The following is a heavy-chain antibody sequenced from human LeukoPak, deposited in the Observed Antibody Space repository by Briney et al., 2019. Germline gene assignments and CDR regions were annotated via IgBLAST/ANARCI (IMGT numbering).Heavy chain of an antibody. V-gene: IGHV4-4*07. CDR2: IYTSGST. CDR1: GGSISSYY. J-gene: IGHJ6*02. D-gene: IGHD3-22*01. Sequence: SETLSLTCTVSGGSISSYYWSWIRQPAGKGLEWIGRIYTSGSTNYNPSLKSRVTISVDTSKNQFSLKLSSVTAADTAVYYCARDRVEVDYYDSSGYYYGMDVWGQGTTVTVSS. CDR3: ARDRVEVDYYDSSGYYYGMDV.